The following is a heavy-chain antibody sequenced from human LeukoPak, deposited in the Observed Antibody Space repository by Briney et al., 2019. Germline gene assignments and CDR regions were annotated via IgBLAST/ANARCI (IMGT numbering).Heavy chain of an antibody. CDR2: IKQDGSEK. J-gene: IGHJ5*02. CDR1: GFTFSSYW. V-gene: IGHV3-7*01. Sequence: GGSLRLSCAASGFTFSSYWMSWVRQAPGKGLEWVANIKQDGSEKYYVDSVKGRFTISRDNAKNSLYLQMNSLRAEDTAVYYCARERYNWNGKSWFDPWGQGTLVTVSS. CDR3: ARERYNWNGKSWFDP. D-gene: IGHD1-20*01.